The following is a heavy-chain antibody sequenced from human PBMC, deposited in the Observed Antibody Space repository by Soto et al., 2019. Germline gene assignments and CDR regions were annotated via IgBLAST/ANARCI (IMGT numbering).Heavy chain of an antibody. D-gene: IGHD3-22*01. J-gene: IGHJ4*02. V-gene: IGHV3-7*01. Sequence: GGSLRLSCAASGFTFSSYWMSWVRQAPGKGLEWVANIKQDGSEKYYVGSVKGRFTISRDNAKNSLYLQMNSLRAEDTAVYYCARESDYYDSSGYFLFDYWGQGTLVTVSS. CDR1: GFTFSSYW. CDR2: IKQDGSEK. CDR3: ARESDYYDSSGYFLFDY.